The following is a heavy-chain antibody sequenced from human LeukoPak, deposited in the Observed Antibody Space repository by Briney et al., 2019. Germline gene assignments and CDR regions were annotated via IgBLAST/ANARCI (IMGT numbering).Heavy chain of an antibody. CDR3: ARGYVSFDY. CDR1: GGSFSGYY. J-gene: IGHJ4*02. Sequence: KPSETLSLTCAVYGGSFSGYYWSWIRQPPGKGLEWIGEINHSGSTNYNPSLKSRVTISVDTSKNQFSLKPSSVTAADTAVYYCARGYVSFDYWGQGTLVTVSS. V-gene: IGHV4-34*01. D-gene: IGHD3-16*01. CDR2: INHSGST.